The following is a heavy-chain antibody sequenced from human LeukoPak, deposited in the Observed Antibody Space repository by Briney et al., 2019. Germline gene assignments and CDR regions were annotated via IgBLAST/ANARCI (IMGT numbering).Heavy chain of an antibody. CDR3: ARGLYDSSGYYYLGCFDY. D-gene: IGHD3-22*01. CDR2: INHSGST. V-gene: IGHV4-34*01. CDR1: GGSFSGYY. Sequence: PSETLSLTCAVYGGSFSGYYWSWIRQPPGKGLEWIGEINHSGSTNYNPSLKSRVTISVDTSKNQFSLKLSSVTAADTAVYYCARGLYDSSGYYYLGCFDYWGQGTLVTVSS. J-gene: IGHJ4*02.